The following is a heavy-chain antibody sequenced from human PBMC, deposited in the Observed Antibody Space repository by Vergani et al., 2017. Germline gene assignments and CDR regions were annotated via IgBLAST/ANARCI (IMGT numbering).Heavy chain of an antibody. CDR1: GFTFSSYA. Sequence: EVQLLESGGGLVQPGGSLRLSCAASGFTFSSYAMSWVCQAPGKGLEWVSAISGSGGSKYYADSVKGRFTISRDNSKNTLYLQMNSLRAEDTAVYYCARGEKQWLVGVWSFDYWGQGTLVTVSS. D-gene: IGHD6-19*01. CDR2: ISGSGGSK. J-gene: IGHJ4*02. V-gene: IGHV3-23*01. CDR3: ARGEKQWLVGVWSFDY.